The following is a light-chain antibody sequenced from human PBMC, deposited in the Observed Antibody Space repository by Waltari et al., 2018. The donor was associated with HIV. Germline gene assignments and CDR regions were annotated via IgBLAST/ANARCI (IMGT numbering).Light chain of an antibody. CDR1: QGVGND. CDR3: LQYNSFPLT. V-gene: IGKV1-17*01. CDR2: ASS. Sequence: IQMFQSPSSLSASVGDRVTITCRASQGVGNDLVWFQQNPGEAPRRLIFASSTLQSDVPSRFSGSGSGTEFTLTISSLQPEDFATYYCLQYNSFPLTFGGGTKVEIK. J-gene: IGKJ4*01.